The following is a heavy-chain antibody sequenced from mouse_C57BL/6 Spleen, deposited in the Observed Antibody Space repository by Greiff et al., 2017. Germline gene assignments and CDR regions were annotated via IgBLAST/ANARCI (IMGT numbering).Heavy chain of an antibody. Sequence: QVQLQQPGAELVMPGASVKLSCKASGYTFTSYWMHWVKQRPGQGLEWIGEIDPSDSYTNYNQKFKCKSTLTVDKSSSTAYMQLSSLTSEDSAVYYCARVYYGSSYWYFDVWGTGTTVTVSS. CDR3: ARVYYGSSYWYFDV. V-gene: IGHV1-69*01. D-gene: IGHD1-1*01. CDR2: IDPSDSYT. CDR1: GYTFTSYW. J-gene: IGHJ1*03.